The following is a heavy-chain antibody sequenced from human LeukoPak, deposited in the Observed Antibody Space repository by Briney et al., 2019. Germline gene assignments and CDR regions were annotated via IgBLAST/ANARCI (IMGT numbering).Heavy chain of an antibody. CDR3: ARGYSSRWNGRVAFDP. V-gene: IGHV4-59*02. CDR1: GGSVSSYY. D-gene: IGHD6-19*01. J-gene: IGHJ5*02. Sequence: KPSETLSLTCSVSGGSVSSYYWNWIRQPPGKGLEWIGFFYHSGGTHYNPSLKSRVTISLDTSKSQVSLNLNSVTAADTAVYYCARGYSSRWNGRVAFDPWGQGTLVTVSS. CDR2: FYHSGGT.